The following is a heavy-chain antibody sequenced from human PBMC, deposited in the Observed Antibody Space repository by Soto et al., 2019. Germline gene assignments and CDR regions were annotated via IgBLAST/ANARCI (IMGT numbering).Heavy chain of an antibody. Sequence: QVQLQESGPGLVKPSGTLSLTCAVSSGSISSSNWWSWVRQPPGKGLEWIGEIYHSGSTNYNPSLKSRVTISVDKSKNQFSLKLGSVTAADTAVYYCAREIAAAGTGGAFDIWGQGTMVTVSS. D-gene: IGHD6-13*01. CDR2: IYHSGST. J-gene: IGHJ3*02. CDR3: AREIAAAGTGGAFDI. V-gene: IGHV4-4*02. CDR1: SGSISSSNW.